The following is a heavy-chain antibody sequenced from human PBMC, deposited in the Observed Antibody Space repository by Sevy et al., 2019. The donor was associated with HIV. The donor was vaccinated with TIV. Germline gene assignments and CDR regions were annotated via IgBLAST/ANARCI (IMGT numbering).Heavy chain of an antibody. CDR1: GGTFSSYA. V-gene: IGHV1-69*13. CDR2: IIPIFGTA. D-gene: IGHD1-26*01. J-gene: IGHJ6*02. CDR3: ARRGATYYYGMDV. Sequence: ASMKVSCKASGGTFSSYAISWVRQAPGQGLEWMGGIIPIFGTANYAQKFQGRVTITADESTSTAYMELSSLRSEDTAVYYCARRGATYYYGMDVWGQGTTVTVSS.